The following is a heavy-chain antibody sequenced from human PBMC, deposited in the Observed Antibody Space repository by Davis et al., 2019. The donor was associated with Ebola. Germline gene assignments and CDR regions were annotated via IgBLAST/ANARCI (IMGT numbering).Heavy chain of an antibody. CDR2: INHSGST. CDR3: ARDLRAYDILNGYYSGGMDV. Sequence: MPSETLSLTCAVYGGSFSGYYWSWIRQPPGKGLEWIGEINHSGSTNYNPSLKSRVTISVDTSKNQFSLKLSSVTAADTAMYYCARDLRAYDILNGYYSGGMDVWGQGITVTVSS. D-gene: IGHD3-9*01. V-gene: IGHV4-34*01. J-gene: IGHJ6*02. CDR1: GGSFSGYY.